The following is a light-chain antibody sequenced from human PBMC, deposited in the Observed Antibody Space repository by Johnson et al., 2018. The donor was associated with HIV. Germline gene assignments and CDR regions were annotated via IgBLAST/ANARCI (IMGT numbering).Light chain of an antibody. CDR2: DTN. V-gene: IGLV1-51*01. CDR3: GAWDSTLNAYV. J-gene: IGLJ1*01. CDR1: SSNIVNNS. Sequence: QSVLTQPPSVSAAPGQKVTISCSGSSSNIVNNSVSLYQQLPGTAPKLLIYDTNRRPSGIPDRFSGSKSGTSATLGITGLQTGDEGDYFCGAWDSTLNAYVFGTGTKVTVL.